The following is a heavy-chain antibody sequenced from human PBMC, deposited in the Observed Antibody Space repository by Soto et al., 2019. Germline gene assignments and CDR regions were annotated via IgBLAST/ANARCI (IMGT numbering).Heavy chain of an antibody. CDR1: GGSFSGYY. J-gene: IGHJ5*02. D-gene: IGHD1-7*01. CDR3: ARGGITGTTSHWFDP. V-gene: IGHV4-34*01. Sequence: SETLSLTCAVYGGSFSGYYWSWIRQPPGKGLEWIGEINHSGSTNYNPSLKSRVTISVDTSKNQFSLKLSSVTAADTAVYYCARGGITGTTSHWFDPWGQGTLVTVSS. CDR2: INHSGST.